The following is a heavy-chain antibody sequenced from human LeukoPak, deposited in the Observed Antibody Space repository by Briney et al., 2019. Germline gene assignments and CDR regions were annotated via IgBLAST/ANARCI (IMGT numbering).Heavy chain of an antibody. D-gene: IGHD6-13*01. J-gene: IGHJ5*02. Sequence: ASEILSLTCTVSGGSISSSSYYWGWIRQPPGKGLEWIGSIYYSGSTYYNPSLKSRVTISVDTSKNQFSLKLSSVTAADTAVYYCARHVPGAAGILRWFGPWGQGTLVTVSS. CDR2: IYYSGST. V-gene: IGHV4-39*01. CDR1: GGSISSSSYY. CDR3: ARHVPGAAGILRWFGP.